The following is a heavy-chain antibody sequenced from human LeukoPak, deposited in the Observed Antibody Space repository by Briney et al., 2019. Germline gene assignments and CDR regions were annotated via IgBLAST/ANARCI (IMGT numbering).Heavy chain of an antibody. CDR1: GGSISTYY. CDR2: IYYSGST. D-gene: IGHD3-22*01. Sequence: SETLSLTCTVSGGSISTYYWSWIRQTPGKGLEWIGYIYYSGSTNYNPSLKSRVTTSVDTSKNQFSLKLSSVTAADTAVYYCARTDSSGYYYWFDPWGQGTLVTVSS. CDR3: ARTDSSGYYYWFDP. J-gene: IGHJ5*02. V-gene: IGHV4-59*08.